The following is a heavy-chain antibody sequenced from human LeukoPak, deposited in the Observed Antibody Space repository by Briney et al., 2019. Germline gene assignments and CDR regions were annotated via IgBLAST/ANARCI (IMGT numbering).Heavy chain of an antibody. D-gene: IGHD4-11*01. CDR3: ARAIYSGTYYFDY. CDR1: GFTFSSYA. Sequence: GGSLRLSCAASGFTFSSYAMHWVRQAPGKGLEWVAVISYDGSNKYYADSVKGRFTISRDNSKNTLYLQMNSLRAEDTAVYYCARAIYSGTYYFDYWAQGTLVTVSS. CDR2: ISYDGSNK. J-gene: IGHJ4*02. V-gene: IGHV3-30-3*01.